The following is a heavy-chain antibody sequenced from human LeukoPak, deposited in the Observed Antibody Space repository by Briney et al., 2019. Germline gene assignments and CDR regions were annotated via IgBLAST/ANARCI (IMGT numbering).Heavy chain of an antibody. CDR3: TRPSHSYGTDAFDI. Sequence: GGSLRLSCAASAFTFSGSAMHWVRQASGKGLEWIGRIRSKADSYATAYAASVKGRFTISRDDSENTAYQQMNSLKTEDTAVYYCTRPSHSYGTDAFDIWGQGTMVTVSS. V-gene: IGHV3-73*01. J-gene: IGHJ3*02. CDR2: IRSKADSYAT. CDR1: AFTFSGSA. D-gene: IGHD1-14*01.